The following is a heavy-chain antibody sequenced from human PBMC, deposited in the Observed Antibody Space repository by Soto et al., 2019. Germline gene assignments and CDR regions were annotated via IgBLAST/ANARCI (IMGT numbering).Heavy chain of an antibody. D-gene: IGHD2-21*02. CDR2: IDHSGST. Sequence: QVQLQQWGAGLLKPSETLSLTCAVYGGSFSGYYWSWIRQPPGKGLEWIGEIDHSGSTNYNPSLKSRVTISVATSTNPYTLKLSSVSAADTAVYYCARDRGIGVVTAFSRYGMDVWCQGATVTVSS. V-gene: IGHV4-34*01. CDR1: GGSFSGYY. J-gene: IGHJ6*02. CDR3: ARDRGIGVVTAFSRYGMDV.